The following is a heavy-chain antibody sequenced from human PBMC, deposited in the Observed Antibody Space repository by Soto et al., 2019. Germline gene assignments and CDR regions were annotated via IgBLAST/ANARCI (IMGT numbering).Heavy chain of an antibody. V-gene: IGHV4-31*01. CDR1: RGSINSGGYY. CDR2: MYYSGSI. Sequence: QVQLRESGAGLVKPSQNLSLTCTVSRGSINSGGYYWNWIRQHPGKGLEWIGYMYYSGSIYYNPLHRSQVIISADTSENQFSLKLSSVTAADTAVYLCARGYRQSGYSSNLVFDYWGQGTPVNVSS. J-gene: IGHJ4*02. D-gene: IGHD6-13*01. CDR3: ARGYRQSGYSSNLVFDY.